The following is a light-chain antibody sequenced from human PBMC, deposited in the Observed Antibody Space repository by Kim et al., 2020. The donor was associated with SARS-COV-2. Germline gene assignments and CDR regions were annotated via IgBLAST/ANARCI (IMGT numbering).Light chain of an antibody. CDR2: AAS. CDR3: QQSHSSPLT. J-gene: IGKJ4*01. V-gene: IGKV1-39*01. Sequence: ASVRDRVTITCRTSQNISTYLHWYQQKPGKAPKLLIYAASYLQSGVPSRFSGSGSGTDFTLIISGLQPEDFTTYYCQQSHSSPLTFGGGTKVDIK. CDR1: QNISTY.